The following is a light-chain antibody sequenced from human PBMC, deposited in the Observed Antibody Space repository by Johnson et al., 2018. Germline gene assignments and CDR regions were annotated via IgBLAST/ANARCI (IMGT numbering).Light chain of an antibody. V-gene: IGLV1-51*02. CDR1: SSNIGNNY. CDR3: ATWDSSLSAGNV. J-gene: IGLJ1*01. CDR2: ENN. Sequence: QSVLTQPPSVSAAPGQKVTISCSGSSSNIGNNYVSWYQQLPGTAPKLLIYENNKRPPGIPDRLSGSKSGPPATLGITGLQPGEEADYYCATWDSSLSAGNVVGTGTKVTVL.